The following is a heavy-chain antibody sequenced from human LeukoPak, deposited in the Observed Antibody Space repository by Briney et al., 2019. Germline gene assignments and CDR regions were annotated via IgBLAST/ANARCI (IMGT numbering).Heavy chain of an antibody. D-gene: IGHD5-24*01. CDR3: ARRRGVEMATFDY. V-gene: IGHV1-69*01. CDR2: IIPIFGTA. Sequence: SVKVSCKASGGTFSSYAISWVRQAPGQGLEWMGGIIPIFGTANYAQKFQGRVTIIADESASIAYMELSSLRSEDTAVYYRARRRGVEMATFDYWGQGTLVTVSS. J-gene: IGHJ4*02. CDR1: GGTFSSYA.